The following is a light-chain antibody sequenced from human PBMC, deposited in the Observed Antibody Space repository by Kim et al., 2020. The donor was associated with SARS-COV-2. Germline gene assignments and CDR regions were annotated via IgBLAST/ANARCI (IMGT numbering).Light chain of an antibody. CDR2: DNN. V-gene: IGLV1-51*01. J-gene: IGLJ2*01. CDR1: SSNIGNNY. Sequence: QNVTITCYCSSSNIGNNYVSCYQQLPGTAPKLLMYDNNKRPSGIPDRFSGSKSGTSATLGITELQTGDEADYYCGTWHSSLSAVVFGGGTQLTVL. CDR3: GTWHSSLSAVV.